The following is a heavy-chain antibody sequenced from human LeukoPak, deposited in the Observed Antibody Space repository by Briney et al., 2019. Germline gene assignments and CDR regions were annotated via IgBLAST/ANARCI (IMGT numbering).Heavy chain of an antibody. Sequence: GGSLRLSCAASGFTFSSYWMSWVRQAPGKGLEWVANIKQDGSEKYYVDSVKGRFTISRDNAKNSLYLQMNSLRAEDTAVYYCARVKGYSYGRDNWFDPWGQGTLVTVSS. J-gene: IGHJ5*02. CDR1: GFTFSSYW. CDR2: IKQDGSEK. V-gene: IGHV3-7*01. CDR3: ARVKGYSYGRDNWFDP. D-gene: IGHD5-18*01.